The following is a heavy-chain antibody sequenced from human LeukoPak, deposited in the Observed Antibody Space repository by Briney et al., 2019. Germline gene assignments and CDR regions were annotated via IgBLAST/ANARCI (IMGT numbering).Heavy chain of an antibody. Sequence: PSETLSLTCTDSGGAISSYYWSLIRQPPGKGLEWIGYIYYSGSTNYNPSLKSRVTISVDTSKNQFSLKLSSVTAADTAVYYCARAFWSGYSDIWGQGTMVTVSS. D-gene: IGHD3-3*01. CDR2: IYYSGST. V-gene: IGHV4-59*01. CDR3: ARAFWSGYSDI. CDR1: GGAISSYY. J-gene: IGHJ3*02.